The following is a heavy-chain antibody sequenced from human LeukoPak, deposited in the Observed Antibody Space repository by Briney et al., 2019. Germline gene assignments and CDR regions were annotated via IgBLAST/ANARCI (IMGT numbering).Heavy chain of an antibody. CDR3: AKASFYCSSTSCPSNY. CDR1: GFTFSSYA. D-gene: IGHD2-2*01. J-gene: IGHJ4*02. CDR2: ISGSGGST. Sequence: GSLRLSCAASGFTFSSYAMSWVRQAPGKGLEWVSAISGSGGSTYYADSVRGRFTISRDNSKNTLYLQMNSLRAEDTAVYYCAKASFYCSSTSCPSNYWGQGTLVTVSS. V-gene: IGHV3-23*01.